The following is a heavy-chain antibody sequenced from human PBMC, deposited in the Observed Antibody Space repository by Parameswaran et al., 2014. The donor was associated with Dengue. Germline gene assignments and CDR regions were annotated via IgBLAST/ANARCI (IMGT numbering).Heavy chain of an antibody. D-gene: IGHD2-2*01. CDR2: INPNSGGT. J-gene: IGHJ5*02. CDR3: LLYCSSTSCHGDWFDP. V-gene: IGHV1-2*02. Sequence: WVRQAPGQGLEWMGWINPNSGGTNYAQKFQGRVTMTRDTSISTAYMELSRLRSDDTAVYYCLLYCSSTSCHGDWFDPWGQGTLVTVSS.